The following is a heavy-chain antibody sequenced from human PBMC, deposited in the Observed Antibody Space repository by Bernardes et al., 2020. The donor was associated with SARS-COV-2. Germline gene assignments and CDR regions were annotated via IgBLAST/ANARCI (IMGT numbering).Heavy chain of an antibody. CDR1: GFVFSDYA. CDR3: AKDMDDHSESRGQVGFDR. D-gene: IGHD3-22*01. J-gene: IGHJ4*02. Sequence: GGSLRLSCEVFGFVFSDYAMTWVRRPPGKGLECVAVISCGGGTTYYAESVQGRFTVSRDNSKNTLYLQMNSLRAEDTAAYYCAKDMDDHSESRGQVGFDRWVQGILVTVSS. V-gene: IGHV3-23*01. CDR2: ISCGGGTT.